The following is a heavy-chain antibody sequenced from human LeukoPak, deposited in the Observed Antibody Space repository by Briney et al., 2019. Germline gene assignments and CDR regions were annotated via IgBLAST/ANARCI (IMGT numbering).Heavy chain of an antibody. CDR2: INHSGST. CDR1: GGSFXGYY. V-gene: IGHV4-34*01. Sequence: PSETLSLTCAVYGGSFXGYYWSWIRQPXXKGLEWIGEINHSGSTNYNPSLKSRVTISVDTSKNQFSLKLSSVTAADTAVYYCARARFDYWGQGTLVTVSS. J-gene: IGHJ4*02. CDR3: ARARFDY.